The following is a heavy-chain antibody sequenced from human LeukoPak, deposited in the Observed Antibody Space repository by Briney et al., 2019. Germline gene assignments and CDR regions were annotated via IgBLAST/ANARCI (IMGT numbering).Heavy chain of an antibody. V-gene: IGHV4-38-2*01. Sequence: SETLSLTCAVSGYSISSGYYWGWIRQPPGKGLEWIGSIYHSGSTYYNPSLKSRVTISVDTSKNQFSLKLSSVTAADTAVYYCARVIGYCSSTSCYWFDPWGQATLVTVSS. CDR2: IYHSGST. D-gene: IGHD2-2*01. CDR3: ARVIGYCSSTSCYWFDP. J-gene: IGHJ5*02. CDR1: GYSISSGYY.